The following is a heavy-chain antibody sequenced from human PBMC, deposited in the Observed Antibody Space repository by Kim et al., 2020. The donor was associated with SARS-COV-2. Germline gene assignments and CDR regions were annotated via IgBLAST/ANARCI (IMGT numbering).Heavy chain of an antibody. CDR1: GFTFSSYG. CDR2: IWYDGSNK. Sequence: GGSLRLSCAASGFTFSSYGMHWVRQAPGKGLEWVAVIWYDGSNKYYADSVKGRFTISRDNSKNTLYLQMNSLRAEDTAVYYCARVDSYGYSPPFDYWGQGTLVTVSS. CDR3: ARVDSYGYSPPFDY. J-gene: IGHJ4*02. V-gene: IGHV3-33*01. D-gene: IGHD5-18*01.